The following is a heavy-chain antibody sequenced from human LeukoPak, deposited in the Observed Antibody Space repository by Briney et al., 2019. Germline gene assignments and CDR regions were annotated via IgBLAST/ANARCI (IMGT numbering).Heavy chain of an antibody. CDR2: INHSGST. D-gene: IGHD2-8*01. J-gene: IGHJ3*02. CDR3: ARAFTNTFDAFDI. V-gene: IGHV4-39*07. Sequence: PSETLSLTCTVSGGSISSGSYYWSWIRQPPGKGLEWIGEINHSGSTNYNPSLKSRVTISVDTSKNQFSLKLSSVTAADTAVYYCARAFTNTFDAFDIWGQGTMVTVSS. CDR1: GGSISSGSYY.